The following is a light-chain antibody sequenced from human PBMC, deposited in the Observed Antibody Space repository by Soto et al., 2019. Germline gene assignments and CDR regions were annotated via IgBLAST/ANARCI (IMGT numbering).Light chain of an antibody. Sequence: DIQMTQSPSSLSASVGDRVTVTCRASQGITNFLAWYQQKPGTAPKLLIYAASTLHSGVPSRLSGSGYGTEFTLNISSLQPEDAATYYCQKYSSSPFTFGPGTKVEI. CDR3: QKYSSSPFT. J-gene: IGKJ3*01. CDR1: QGITNF. V-gene: IGKV1-27*01. CDR2: AAS.